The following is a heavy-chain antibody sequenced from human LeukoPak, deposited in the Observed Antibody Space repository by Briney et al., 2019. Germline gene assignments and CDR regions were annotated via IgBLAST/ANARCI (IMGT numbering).Heavy chain of an antibody. D-gene: IGHD3-10*01. CDR2: VRSKAAGGAT. Sequence: PGGSLRLSCAASGFTFSSYGMHWVRQAPGKGQEWVGRVRSKAAGGATDYAAPVKGRFTISRDDSENTLNLQMNSLRAEDTAVYYCSGSVTMPSWGQGTLVTVSS. J-gene: IGHJ4*02. CDR1: GFTFSSYG. CDR3: SGSVTMPS. V-gene: IGHV3-15*01.